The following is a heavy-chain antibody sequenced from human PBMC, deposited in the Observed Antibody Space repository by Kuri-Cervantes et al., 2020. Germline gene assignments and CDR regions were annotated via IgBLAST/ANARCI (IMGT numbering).Heavy chain of an antibody. CDR2: ITPFNGNT. D-gene: IGHD6-13*01. CDR1: GYTFTYRY. J-gene: IGHJ6*02. Sequence: SVKVSCKASGYTFTYRYLHWVRQAPGQALEWMGWITPFNGNTNYAQKFQDRVTVTRDRSMSTAYMELSSLRSEDTAMYYCARDSGLAAAGTWVLNYYYYGMDVWGQGTTVTVSS. V-gene: IGHV1-45*02. CDR3: ARDSGLAAAGTWVLNYYYYGMDV.